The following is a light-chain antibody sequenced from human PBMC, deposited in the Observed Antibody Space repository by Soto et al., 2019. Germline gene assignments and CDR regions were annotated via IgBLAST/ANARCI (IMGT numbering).Light chain of an antibody. V-gene: IGLV2-14*01. Sequence: QSVLTQPASVSGSPGQSITISCTGTSSDVGGYNFVSWYQQHPGKAPKLMISEVSNRPSGVSYRFSGSKSGNTASLTISGLQAEYEADYFCSSYTSSVTLVFGGGTKLTVL. CDR3: SSYTSSVTLV. CDR1: SSDVGGYNF. J-gene: IGLJ2*01. CDR2: EVS.